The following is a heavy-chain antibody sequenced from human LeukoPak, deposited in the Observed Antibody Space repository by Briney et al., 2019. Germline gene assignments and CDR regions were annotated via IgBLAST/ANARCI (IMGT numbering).Heavy chain of an antibody. D-gene: IGHD4-17*01. V-gene: IGHV3-30-3*01. CDR3: ARGEVTTGTWFDP. CDR2: MSYDGSNK. J-gene: IGHJ5*02. CDR1: GFTFSSYA. Sequence: GRSLRLSCAASGFTFSSYAMHWVRQAPGKGLEWVAVMSYDGSNKYYADSVKGRFTISRDNSKNTLYLQMNSLRAEDTAVYYCARGEVTTGTWFDPWGQGTLVTVSS.